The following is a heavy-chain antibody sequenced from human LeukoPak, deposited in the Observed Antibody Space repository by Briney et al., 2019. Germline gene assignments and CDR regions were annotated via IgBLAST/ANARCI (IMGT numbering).Heavy chain of an antibody. Sequence: GGSLRLSCAASGFAFSSYAMHWVRQAPGKGLEWVSSISSSSSYIYYADSVKGRFTISRDNAKNSLYLQMNSLRAEDTAVYYCARDRADYGDYDAFDIWGQGTMVTVSS. CDR2: ISSSSSYI. J-gene: IGHJ3*02. D-gene: IGHD4-17*01. CDR3: ARDRADYGDYDAFDI. V-gene: IGHV3-21*01. CDR1: GFAFSSYA.